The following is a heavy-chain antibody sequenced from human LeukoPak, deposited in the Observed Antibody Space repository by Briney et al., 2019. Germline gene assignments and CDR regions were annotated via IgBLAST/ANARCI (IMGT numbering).Heavy chain of an antibody. V-gene: IGHV1-69*13. CDR2: IIPIFGTA. CDR1: GGTFSSYA. CDR3: ARRRGRVNDAFDI. J-gene: IGHJ3*02. Sequence: ASVKVSCKASGGTFSSYAISWVRQAPGQGLEWMGGIIPIFGTANYAQKFQGRVTITADESTSTAYMELSSLRSEDTAVYYCARRRGRVNDAFDIWGQGTMVTVSS. D-gene: IGHD2-21*01.